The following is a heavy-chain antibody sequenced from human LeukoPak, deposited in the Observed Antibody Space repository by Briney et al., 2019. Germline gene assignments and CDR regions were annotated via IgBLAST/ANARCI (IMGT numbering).Heavy chain of an antibody. V-gene: IGHV1-2*02. J-gene: IGHJ6*03. CDR2: INPNSGGT. D-gene: IGHD6-13*01. CDR3: ARDLGQQLVPQENYFYYMDV. Sequence: ASVKVSCKASGYTFTGYYMRWVRQAPGQGLEWMGWINPNSGGTNYAQKFQGRVTMTRDTSISTAYMELSRLRSDDTAVYYCARDLGQQLVPQENYFYYMDVWGKGTTVTVSS. CDR1: GYTFTGYY.